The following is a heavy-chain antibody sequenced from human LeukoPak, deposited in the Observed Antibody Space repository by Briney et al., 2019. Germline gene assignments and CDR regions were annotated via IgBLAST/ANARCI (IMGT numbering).Heavy chain of an antibody. J-gene: IGHJ4*02. D-gene: IGHD6-13*01. CDR3: ARDDGSSSWPYYFDY. Sequence: PSETLSLTCTVSGGSISSYYWSWIRQPAGKGLEWIGRIYTSGSTNYNPSLKSRVTMSVDTSKNQFSLKLSSVTAADTAVYYCARDDGSSSWPYYFDYWGQGTLVTVSS. CDR1: GGSISSYY. CDR2: IYTSGST. V-gene: IGHV4-4*07.